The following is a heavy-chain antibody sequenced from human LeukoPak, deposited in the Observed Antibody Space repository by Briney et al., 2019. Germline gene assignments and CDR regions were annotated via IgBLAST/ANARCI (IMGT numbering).Heavy chain of an antibody. Sequence: GASVKVSFKASGYSFSNYPIHWVRQAPGQGLEWMGWINTDNGNTKSSQQFQGRVTITRDTSASTAYMELSSLRSEDTAVYYCARDLVSIIFTYGGASGCGYWGQGTLVTVSS. CDR3: ARDLVSIIFTYGGASGCGY. V-gene: IGHV1-3*04. J-gene: IGHJ4*02. CDR1: GYSFSNYP. CDR2: INTDNGNT. D-gene: IGHD3-16*01.